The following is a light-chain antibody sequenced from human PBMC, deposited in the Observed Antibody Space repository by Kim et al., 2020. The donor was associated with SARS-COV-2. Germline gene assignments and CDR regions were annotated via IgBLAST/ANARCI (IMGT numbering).Light chain of an antibody. CDR3: QQYNSYST. V-gene: IGKV1-5*01. J-gene: IGKJ2*01. CDR2: DAS. Sequence: DIQMTQSPSTLSAAVGDRVTITCRASQSIGTWLAWYQQKPGKAPKLLIYDASSLESGVPPRFSGGGSGTEFTLTISSLQPEDFATYYSQQYNSYSTFGKGTKLEIK. CDR1: QSIGTW.